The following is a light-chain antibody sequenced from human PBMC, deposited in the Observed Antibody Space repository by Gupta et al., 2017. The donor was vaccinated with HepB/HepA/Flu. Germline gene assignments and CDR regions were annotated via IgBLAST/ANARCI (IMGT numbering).Light chain of an antibody. V-gene: IGLV3-1*01. J-gene: IGLJ2*01. CDR1: KLVDKY. CDR3: QAWDSSTVVV. Sequence: SYELTQPPSVSVSPGQTASITCSGDKLVDKYACWYQQKPGQSPVLVIYQDSKRPSGIPERFSGSNSGNTATLTISGTQAMDEADYYCQAWDSSTVVVFGGGTKLTVL. CDR2: QDS.